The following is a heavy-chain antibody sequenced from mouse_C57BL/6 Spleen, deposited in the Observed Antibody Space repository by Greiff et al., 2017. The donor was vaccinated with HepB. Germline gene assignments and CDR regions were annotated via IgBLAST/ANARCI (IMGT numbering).Heavy chain of an antibody. CDR1: GFTFSSYA. CDR2: ISDGGSYT. D-gene: IGHD1-1*01. CDR3: ARRYGSSYWYFDV. V-gene: IGHV5-4*03. Sequence: EVKLVDSGGGLVKPGGSLKLSCAASGFTFSSYAMSWVRQTPEKRLEWVATISDGGSYTYYPDNVKGRFTISRDNAKNNLYLQMSHLKSEDTAMYYCARRYGSSYWYFDVWGTGTTVTVSS. J-gene: IGHJ1*03.